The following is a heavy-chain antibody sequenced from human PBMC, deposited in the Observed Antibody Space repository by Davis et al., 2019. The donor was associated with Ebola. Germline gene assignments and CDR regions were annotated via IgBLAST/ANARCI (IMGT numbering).Heavy chain of an antibody. CDR1: GGSISSYY. V-gene: IGHV4-59*01. CDR3: ARVNYDFWSGYYSSNWFDP. J-gene: IGHJ5*02. D-gene: IGHD3-3*01. CDR2: IYYSGST. Sequence: GSLRLSCTVSGGSISSYYWSWIRQPPGKGLEWIGYIYYSGSTNYNPSLKSRVTISVDTSKNQFSLKLSSVTAADTAVYYCARVNYDFWSGYYSSNWFDPWGQGTLVTVSS.